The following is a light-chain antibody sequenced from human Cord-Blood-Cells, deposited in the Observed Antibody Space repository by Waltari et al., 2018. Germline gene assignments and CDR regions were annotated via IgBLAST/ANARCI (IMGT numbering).Light chain of an antibody. V-gene: IGKV3-11*01. CDR2: DAS. CDR1: QCVSSY. CDR3: QQRSNWPPFT. Sequence: EIVLTQSPATLSLSPGERATLSCRASQCVSSYLAWYQQKPGQAPRLLIYDASNRATGIPARLSGSGSGTDFTLTISSLEPEDFAVYYCQQRSNWPPFTFGPGTKVDIK. J-gene: IGKJ3*01.